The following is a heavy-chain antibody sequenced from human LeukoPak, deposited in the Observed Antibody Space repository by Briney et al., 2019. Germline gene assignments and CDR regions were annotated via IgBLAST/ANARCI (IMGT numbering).Heavy chain of an antibody. J-gene: IGHJ4*02. D-gene: IGHD4-17*01. CDR1: GYTFTGYY. CDR3: ARDLRGDYEGESDY. CDR2: INPSGGST. V-gene: IGHV1-46*01. Sequence: ASVKVSCKASGYTFTGYYMHWVRQAPGQGLGWMGIINPSGGSTSYAQKFQGRVTMTRDTSTSTVYMELSSLRSEDTAVYYCARDLRGDYEGESDYRGQGTLVTVSS.